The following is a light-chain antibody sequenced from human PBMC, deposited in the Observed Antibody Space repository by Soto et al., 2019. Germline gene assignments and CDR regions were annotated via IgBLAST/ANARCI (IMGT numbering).Light chain of an antibody. CDR2: WAS. V-gene: IGKV4-1*01. Sequence: DIVMTQSPDSLAVSLGERATINCKSSQSVLYSSNNKNCLAWYQQKPGQPPRLLIYWASTRESGVPDRFSGSGSGTGFTLTISSLQAEDVAVYYCQQYYTTPYTFGQGTKLEI. CDR1: QSVLYSSNNKNC. J-gene: IGKJ2*01. CDR3: QQYYTTPYT.